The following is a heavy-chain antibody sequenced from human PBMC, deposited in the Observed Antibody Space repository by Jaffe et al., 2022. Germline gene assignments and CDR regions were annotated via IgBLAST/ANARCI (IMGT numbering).Heavy chain of an antibody. CDR2: IYTSGST. Sequence: QVQLQESGPGLVKPSQTLSLTCTVSGGSISSGSYYWSWIRQPAGKGLEWIGRIYTSGSTNYNPSLKSRVTISVDTSKNQFSLKLSSVTAADTAVYYCARAVEMATMMAEWFDPWGQGTLVTVSS. CDR3: ARAVEMATMMAEWFDP. J-gene: IGHJ5*02. CDR1: GGSISSGSYY. D-gene: IGHD5-12*01. V-gene: IGHV4-61*02.